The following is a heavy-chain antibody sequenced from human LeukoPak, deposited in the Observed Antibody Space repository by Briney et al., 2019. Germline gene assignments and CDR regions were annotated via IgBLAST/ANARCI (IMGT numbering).Heavy chain of an antibody. J-gene: IGHJ4*02. CDR2: IFYTGDT. V-gene: IGHV4-59*08. Sequence: PSETLSLTCTVSGGSITNYFWSCIRHTPDKGLEWIGHIFYTGDTSYNPPLKSRAIISMDTSKSQFSLRLDSVTGADTAVYYCASGGGEGYNFYWGQGSLVTVSS. CDR1: GGSITNYF. CDR3: ASGGGEGYNFY. D-gene: IGHD5-24*01.